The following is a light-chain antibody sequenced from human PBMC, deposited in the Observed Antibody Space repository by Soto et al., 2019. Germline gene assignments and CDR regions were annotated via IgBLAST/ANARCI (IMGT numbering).Light chain of an antibody. J-gene: IGKJ2*01. CDR1: QNISSS. CDR3: QHSST. V-gene: IGKV1-39*01. Sequence: DIQMTQSPSSLPASVGDRVTITCRASQNISSSLNWYQQKPGKAPKLLIYAASTLQGGVPSRFSGSRSVTDFALTISSLQPEDFASYYCQHSSTFGQGTKVEIK. CDR2: AAS.